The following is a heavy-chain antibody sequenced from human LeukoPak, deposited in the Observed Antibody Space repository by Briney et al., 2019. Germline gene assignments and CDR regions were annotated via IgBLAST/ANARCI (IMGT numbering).Heavy chain of an antibody. J-gene: IGHJ6*02. CDR3: ATSTTVVTVNYYGLDV. V-gene: IGHV1-24*01. CDR1: GYTLTELS. CDR2: FDPEDGET. Sequence: ASVKVSCKVSGYTLTELSMHWVRQAPGKGLEWMGDFDPEDGETIYAQKFQGRVTMTEDTSTDTAYMELSSLGSEDTAVYYCATSTTVVTVNYYGLDVWGQGTTVTVSS. D-gene: IGHD5-18*01.